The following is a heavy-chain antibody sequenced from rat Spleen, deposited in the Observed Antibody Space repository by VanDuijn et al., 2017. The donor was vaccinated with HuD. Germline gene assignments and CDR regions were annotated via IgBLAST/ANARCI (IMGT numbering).Heavy chain of an antibody. CDR1: GFTFSDYN. V-gene: IGHV5S10*01. D-gene: IGHD1-1*01. CDR3: ATLADYSGTGYVMDA. Sequence: EVQLVESGGGLVQPGRSLKLSCAASGFTFSDYNMAWVRQAPKKGLEWVATIIYDGSRTYYRDSVKGRFTISRDNAKSTLYLQMDSLRSEDTATYYCATLADYSGTGYVMDAWGQGASVTVSS. CDR2: IIYDGSRT. J-gene: IGHJ4*01.